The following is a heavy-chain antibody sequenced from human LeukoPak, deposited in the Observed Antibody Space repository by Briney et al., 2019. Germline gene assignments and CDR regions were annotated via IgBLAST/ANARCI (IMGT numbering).Heavy chain of an antibody. Sequence: ASVKVSCKASGGTFSSYAISWVRQAPGQGLEWMGRIIPIRGIANYAQKFQGRVTITADKSTSTAYMELSSLRSEDTAVYYCARYWPPTPMIARVGYYYYGMDVWGQGTTVTVSS. V-gene: IGHV1-69*04. CDR3: ARYWPPTPMIARVGYYYYGMDV. J-gene: IGHJ6*02. D-gene: IGHD3-22*01. CDR2: IIPIRGIA. CDR1: GGTFSSYA.